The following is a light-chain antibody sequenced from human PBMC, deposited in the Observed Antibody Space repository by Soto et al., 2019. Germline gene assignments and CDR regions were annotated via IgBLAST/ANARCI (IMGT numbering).Light chain of an antibody. V-gene: IGKV3-11*01. CDR1: KSVSSY. Sequence: EIVLTQSPATLSLSPGERTTLSCRASKSVSSYLAWYQQKHGQAPRLLIYDASNRATGIPARFSGSGSGTDFTLTISSLEPEDFAVYYCQQRSNWPPTFGGGTKVEIK. CDR3: QQRSNWPPT. J-gene: IGKJ4*01. CDR2: DAS.